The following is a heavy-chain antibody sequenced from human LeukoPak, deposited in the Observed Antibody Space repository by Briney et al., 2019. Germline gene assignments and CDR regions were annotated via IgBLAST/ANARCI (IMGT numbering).Heavy chain of an antibody. V-gene: IGHV3-30*18. D-gene: IGHD6-19*01. CDR1: GFTFSSYG. CDR3: AKDQGPGYSSGVGDAFDI. Sequence: PGGSLRLSCAASGFTFSSYGMHWVRQAPGKGLEWVAVISYDGSNKYYADSVKGRFTISRDNSKNTLYLQMNSLSAEDTAVYYCAKDQGPGYSSGVGDAFDIWGQGTMVTVSS. J-gene: IGHJ3*02. CDR2: ISYDGSNK.